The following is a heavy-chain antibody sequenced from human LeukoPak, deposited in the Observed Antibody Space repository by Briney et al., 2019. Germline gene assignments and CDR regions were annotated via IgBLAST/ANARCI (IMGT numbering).Heavy chain of an antibody. D-gene: IGHD2-2*01. V-gene: IGHV4-59*01. CDR3: ARAQGCSSTSCPLYYYYYMDV. Sequence: SETLSLTCTVSGGSISSYYWSWIRQPPGKGLEWIGYIYYSGSTNYNPSLKSRATISVDTSKNQFSLKLSSVTAADTAVYYCARAQGCSSTSCPLYYYYYMDVWGKGTTVTVSS. J-gene: IGHJ6*03. CDR1: GGSISSYY. CDR2: IYYSGST.